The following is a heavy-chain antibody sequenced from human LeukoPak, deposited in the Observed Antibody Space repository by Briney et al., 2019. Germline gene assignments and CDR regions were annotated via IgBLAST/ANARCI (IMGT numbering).Heavy chain of an antibody. CDR3: AKPTRRVGYSSSWYYFDY. Sequence: PGGSLRLSCAASGFTFSSYAMSWVRQAPGKGLEWVSAISGSGGSTYYADSVKGRFTISRDNSKNTLYLQMNSLRAEDTDVYYCAKPTRRVGYSSSWYYFDYWGQGTLVTVSS. CDR2: ISGSGGST. J-gene: IGHJ4*02. D-gene: IGHD6-13*01. CDR1: GFTFSSYA. V-gene: IGHV3-23*01.